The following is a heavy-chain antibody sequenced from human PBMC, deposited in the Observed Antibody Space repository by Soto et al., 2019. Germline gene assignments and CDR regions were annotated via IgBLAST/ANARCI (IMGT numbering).Heavy chain of an antibody. V-gene: IGHV1-2*02. CDR1: GYTFTDYY. J-gene: IGHJ4*02. CDR2: INPKSGGP. D-gene: IGHD2-15*01. Sequence: ASVKVSCKTSGYTFTDYYMHWVRQAPGQGFEWVGGINPKSGGPKYVPKFQGRVTVARDTSTSTAYMELNRLTSDDTAVYYCASEDCRNTNCLKGFDYWGQGTLVTVSS. CDR3: ASEDCRNTNCLKGFDY.